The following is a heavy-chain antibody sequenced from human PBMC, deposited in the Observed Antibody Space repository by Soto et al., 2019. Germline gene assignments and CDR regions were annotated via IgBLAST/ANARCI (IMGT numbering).Heavy chain of an antibody. CDR2: ISAYNGNT. V-gene: IGHV1-18*01. CDR1: GYTLTELS. Sequence: ASVKVSCKVSGYTLTELSMHWVRQAPGQGLEWMGWISAYNGNTNYAQKLQGRVTMTTDTSTSTAYMELRSLRSDDTAVYYCARAKPKDIVVVVAASFDYWGQGTLVTVSS. CDR3: ARAKPKDIVVVVAASFDY. J-gene: IGHJ4*02. D-gene: IGHD2-15*01.